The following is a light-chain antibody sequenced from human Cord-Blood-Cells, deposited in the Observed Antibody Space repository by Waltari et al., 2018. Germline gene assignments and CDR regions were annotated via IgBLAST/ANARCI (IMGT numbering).Light chain of an antibody. J-gene: IGKJ2*01. CDR1: QSISSY. CDR2: AAS. V-gene: IGKV1-39*01. Sequence: DIQMTQPPSSLSASVGDRVTITCRASQSISSYLNWYQQKPGKAPELLIYAASSLQSGVPSRFSGSGSGTDFTLSISSLQPRDFATYYCQQSYSTPYTFGQGTKLEIK. CDR3: QQSYSTPYT.